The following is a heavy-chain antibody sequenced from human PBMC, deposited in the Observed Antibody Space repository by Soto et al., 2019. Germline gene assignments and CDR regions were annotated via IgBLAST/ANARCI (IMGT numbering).Heavy chain of an antibody. CDR3: AKVRYSSPMGYYHGMDV. CDR1: RVAFSKFI. J-gene: IGHJ6*02. V-gene: IGHV1-69*13. Sequence: SVKVSCKASRVAFSKFIVTWVRQAPGLGLEWVGGIIPIFGTANYAQKFQGRVTITADESTSTSYMEVNNLRSEDTAVYYCAKVRYSSPMGYYHGMDVWGQGTTVTVS. D-gene: IGHD6-19*01. CDR2: IIPIFGTA.